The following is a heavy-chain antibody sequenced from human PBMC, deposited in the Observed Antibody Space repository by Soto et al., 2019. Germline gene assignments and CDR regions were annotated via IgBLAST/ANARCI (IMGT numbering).Heavy chain of an antibody. CDR1: GFTFSSYG. Sequence: QVQLVESGGGVVQPGRSLRLSCAASGFTFSSYGMHWVRQAPGKGLEWVAVIWYDGSNKYYADSVKGRFTISRDNSKNTLYLQMNSLRAEDTRVYYCARGPGIAAAGIDYWGQGTLVTVSS. CDR2: IWYDGSNK. V-gene: IGHV3-33*01. CDR3: ARGPGIAAAGIDY. J-gene: IGHJ4*02. D-gene: IGHD6-13*01.